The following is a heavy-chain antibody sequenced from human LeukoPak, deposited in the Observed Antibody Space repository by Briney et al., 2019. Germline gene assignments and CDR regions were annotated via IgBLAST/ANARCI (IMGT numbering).Heavy chain of an antibody. J-gene: IGHJ4*02. V-gene: IGHV3-9*03. CDR1: GFTFDDYA. CDR3: ARGNGYSTSGYVDY. CDR2: ISWNSGSI. D-gene: IGHD6-13*01. Sequence: GTSLTLSCAASGFTFDDYAMHWVRQAPGKGLEWVSGISWNSGSIVYADSVKGRFTISRDRTKNSLDLQMNSLRAEDMALYYCARGNGYSTSGYVDYWGQGTLVTVSS.